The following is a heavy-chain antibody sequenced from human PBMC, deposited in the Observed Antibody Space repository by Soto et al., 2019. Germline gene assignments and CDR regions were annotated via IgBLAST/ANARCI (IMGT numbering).Heavy chain of an antibody. D-gene: IGHD6-19*01. CDR3: ARVEAGIVDY. Sequence: SATLSLTCTVSGGNISSGGYCWSWIRQHPGKGLEWIGYIYYSGSTYYNPSLKSRVTISVDTSKNQFSLKLSSVTAADTDVYYCARVEAGIVDYWGQGTLVTVSS. CDR2: IYYSGST. V-gene: IGHV4-31*03. CDR1: GGNISSGGYC. J-gene: IGHJ4*02.